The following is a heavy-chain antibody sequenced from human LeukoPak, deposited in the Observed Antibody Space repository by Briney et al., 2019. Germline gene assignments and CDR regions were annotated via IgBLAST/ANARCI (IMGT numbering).Heavy chain of an antibody. CDR2: ISSSGGTI. D-gene: IGHD3-10*01. CDR1: GFTFSDYY. J-gene: IGHJ4*02. V-gene: IGHV3-11*04. CDR3: TRDGFSGSYYYFDY. Sequence: GGSLRLFCAASGFTFSDYYMSWIRQAPGKGLEWVSYISSSGGTIYYADSVKGRFTISRDNSKNTLYLQMSSLRAEDTAVYYCTRDGFSGSYYYFDYWGQGTLVSISS.